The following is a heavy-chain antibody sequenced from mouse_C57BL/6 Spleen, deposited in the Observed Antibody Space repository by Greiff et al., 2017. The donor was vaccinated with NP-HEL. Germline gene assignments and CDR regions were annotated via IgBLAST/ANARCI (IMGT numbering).Heavy chain of an antibody. Sequence: QVQLQQPGAELVKPGASVKLSCKASGYTFTSYWMQWVKQRPGQGLEWIGEIDPSDSYTNYNQKFKGKATLTVDTSSSTAYMQLSSLTAEDSAVYYCARRYYSNYLDDWGQGTSVTVSS. CDR1: GYTFTSYW. D-gene: IGHD2-5*01. CDR2: IDPSDSYT. CDR3: ARRYYSNYLDD. J-gene: IGHJ4*01. V-gene: IGHV1-50*01.